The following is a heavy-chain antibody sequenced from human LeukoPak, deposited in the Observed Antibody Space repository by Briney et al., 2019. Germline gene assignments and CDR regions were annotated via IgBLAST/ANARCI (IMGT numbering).Heavy chain of an antibody. CDR2: INPSGGST. CDR3: ARAYDSSGSFDY. D-gene: IGHD3-22*01. Sequence: ASVKVSCKASGYTFTSYYMHWVRQAPGQGLEWMGIINPSGGSTSYAQKFQGRVTMTTDTSTSTAYMELRSLRSDDTAVYYCARAYDSSGSFDYWGQGTLVTVSS. CDR1: GYTFTSYY. J-gene: IGHJ4*02. V-gene: IGHV1-46*01.